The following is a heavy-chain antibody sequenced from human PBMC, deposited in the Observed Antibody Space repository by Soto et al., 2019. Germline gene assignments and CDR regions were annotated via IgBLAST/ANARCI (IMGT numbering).Heavy chain of an antibody. Sequence: LRLSCAASGFTFSDYYMSWIRQAPGKGLEWVSYISSSSSYTNYADSVKGRFTISRDNAKNSLYLQMNSLRAEDTAVYYCESGGPDCTNGVCAIFDYWGQGTLVTVSS. CDR3: ESGGPDCTNGVCAIFDY. V-gene: IGHV3-11*06. D-gene: IGHD2-8*01. CDR2: ISSSSSYT. J-gene: IGHJ4*02. CDR1: GFTFSDYY.